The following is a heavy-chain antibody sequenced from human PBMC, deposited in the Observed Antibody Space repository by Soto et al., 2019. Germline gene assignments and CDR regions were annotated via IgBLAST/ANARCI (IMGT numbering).Heavy chain of an antibody. V-gene: IGHV2-5*02. J-gene: IGHJ4*02. CDR2: IYWDEDK. CDR1: GFSLTISGVG. Sequence: QITLKESGPTLVKPTQTLTLTCTFSGFSLTISGVGVGWIRQPPGKALEWLALIYWDEDKRYSPSLKSRLTITKDTSKNQVVLTLTHMHPVDAATYSCARTYCGGEFFDFNYWGQGSLVAVSS. CDR3: ARTYCGGEFFDFNY. D-gene: IGHD2-21*01.